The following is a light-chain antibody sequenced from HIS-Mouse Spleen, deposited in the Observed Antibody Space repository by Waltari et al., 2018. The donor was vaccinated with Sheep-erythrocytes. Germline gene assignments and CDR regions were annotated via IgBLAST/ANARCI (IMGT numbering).Light chain of an antibody. CDR3: YSTDSSGNRDV. J-gene: IGLJ1*01. CDR2: EDS. CDR1: ALPKKY. V-gene: IGLV3-10*01. Sequence: SYELTQPPSVSVSPGQTARIPCSGDALPKKYAYWYQQKSGQAPVLVIYEDSKRPSGIPERFSGSSSGTMATLTISGAQVEDEADYYCYSTDSSGNRDVFGTGTKVTVL.